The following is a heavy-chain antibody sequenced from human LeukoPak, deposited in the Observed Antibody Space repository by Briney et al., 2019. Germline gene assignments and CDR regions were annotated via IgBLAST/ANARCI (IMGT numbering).Heavy chain of an antibody. D-gene: IGHD6-19*01. CDR1: GFTFSSYA. J-gene: IGHJ4*02. V-gene: IGHV3-23*01. CDR2: IFGSGGST. Sequence: GGSLKLSCAASGFTFSSYAMYWVRQAPGKGLEWVSGIFGSGGSTHYADSVKGRFTISRDNSKNTVYLQMNSLRAEDTAVYYCAKTTTGYSSGRFPGWPVDYWGQGTLVTVSS. CDR3: AKTTTGYSSGRFPGWPVDY.